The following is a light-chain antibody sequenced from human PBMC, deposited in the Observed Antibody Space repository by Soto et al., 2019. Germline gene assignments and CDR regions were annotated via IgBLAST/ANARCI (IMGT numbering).Light chain of an antibody. CDR2: GAS. Sequence: EIVMTPSRATRSESPAQLATLSCRASQSVSSKLAWYQQKPGQAPRLLIYGASTRATGIPARFSGSGSGTEFTLTISSLQSEDFAVYYCQQYNNWPITFGQGTRLEIK. CDR1: QSVSSK. CDR3: QQYNNWPIT. J-gene: IGKJ5*01. V-gene: IGKV3-15*01.